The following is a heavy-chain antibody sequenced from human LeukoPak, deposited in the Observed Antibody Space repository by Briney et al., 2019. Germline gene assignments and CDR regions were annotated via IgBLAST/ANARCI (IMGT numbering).Heavy chain of an antibody. Sequence: GGSLRLSCAASGFTFSSYGMHWVRQAPGKGLEWVAVISYDGSNKYYADSVKGRFTISRDNSKNTLYLQMNSLRAEDTAVYYCAKLELYGSGSYYNQLFDYWGQGTLVTVSS. V-gene: IGHV3-30*18. D-gene: IGHD3-10*01. CDR1: GFTFSSYG. CDR2: ISYDGSNK. CDR3: AKLELYGSGSYYNQLFDY. J-gene: IGHJ4*02.